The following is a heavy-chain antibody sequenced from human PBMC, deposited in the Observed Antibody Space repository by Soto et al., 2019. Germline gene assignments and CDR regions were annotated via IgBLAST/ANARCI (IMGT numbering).Heavy chain of an antibody. CDR1: GDSISNYY. V-gene: IGHV4-59*08. CDR2: IYYSGST. J-gene: IGHJ4*02. D-gene: IGHD1-7*01. CDR3: ARQAEDTWNYFALNV. Sequence: SETLSLTCTVSGDSISNYYWSWIRQPPGKGLEWIGYIYYSGSTSYNPSLKSRVTISVDTSKNQFSLKLSSVTAADTAVYYCARQAEDTWNYFALNVWGQGILVTVSS.